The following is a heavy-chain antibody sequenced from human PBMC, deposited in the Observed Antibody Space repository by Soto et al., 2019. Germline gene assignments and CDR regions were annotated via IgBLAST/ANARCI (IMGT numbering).Heavy chain of an antibody. CDR2: IWYDGSNK. J-gene: IGHJ4*02. V-gene: IGHV3-33*01. Sequence: QVQLVDSGGGWVQPGRSLRLSSAASGFTFSGYGMNWLRQAPGKGLEWVAIIWYDGSNKYYADSVKGRFTISRDNSKNTLYLQIIIVRAEDTAVYYCDGPAYHSYDLDYWGQGTLVTVSS. D-gene: IGHD5-12*01. CDR1: GFTFSGYG. CDR3: DGPAYHSYDLDY.